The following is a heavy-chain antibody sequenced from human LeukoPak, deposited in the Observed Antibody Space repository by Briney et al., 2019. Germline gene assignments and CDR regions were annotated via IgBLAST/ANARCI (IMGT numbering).Heavy chain of an antibody. CDR2: IYYSGST. J-gene: IGHJ3*02. CDR3: ARSGYSYGADAFDI. Sequence: SETLSLTCTVSGDSISSYYWSWIRQPPGKGLEWIGDIYYSGSTNYNPSLKSRVTISLDTSKKKFFLKLTSVTAADTAVYYCARSGYSYGADAFDIWSQGTMVTVSS. V-gene: IGHV4-59*01. CDR1: GDSISSYY. D-gene: IGHD5-18*01.